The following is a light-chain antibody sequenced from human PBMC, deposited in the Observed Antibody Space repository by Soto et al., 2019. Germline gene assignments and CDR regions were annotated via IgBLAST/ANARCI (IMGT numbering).Light chain of an antibody. CDR3: QVWDSSSDYV. Sequence: QSALTQPRSVSGSPGQSVTISCTGTSSDVGYYNYVSWYQQYPGKAPKLMIYDVSGRPSGVPDRFSGSKSGNTASLTISRVEAGDEADYYCQVWDSSSDYVFGTGTKLTVL. V-gene: IGLV2-11*01. CDR1: SSDVGYYNY. CDR2: DVS. J-gene: IGLJ1*01.